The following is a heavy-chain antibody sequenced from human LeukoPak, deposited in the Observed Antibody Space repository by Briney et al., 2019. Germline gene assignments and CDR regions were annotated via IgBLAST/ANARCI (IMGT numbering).Heavy chain of an antibody. CDR1: GDSVSSNSAA. D-gene: IGHD6-13*01. J-gene: IGHJ3*02. V-gene: IGHV6-1*01. CDR3: ARAISSSWDDAFDI. CDR2: TYYRSKWHT. Sequence: SQTLSLTCAISGDSVSSNSAAWNWIRQSPSRGLEWLGRTYYRSKWHTYYAASVKSRIAINRDTSKNQFSLQLNSVTPEDTAVYYCARAISSSWDDAFDIWGQGTMVTVSS.